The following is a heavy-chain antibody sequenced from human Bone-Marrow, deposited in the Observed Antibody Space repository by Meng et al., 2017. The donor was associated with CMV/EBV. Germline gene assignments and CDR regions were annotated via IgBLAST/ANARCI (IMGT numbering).Heavy chain of an antibody. D-gene: IGHD3-3*01. CDR3: ASLRGTHYDFWSGYYGPYYYGMDV. Sequence: GGSLRLSCAAPGFTFSSYSMTWVRQAPGKGLEWVSYISSSSSTIYYADSVKGRFTISRDNAKNSLYLQMNSLRAEDTAVYYCASLRGTHYDFWSGYYGPYYYGMDVWGQGTTVTVSS. CDR2: ISSSSSTI. CDR1: GFTFSSYS. J-gene: IGHJ6*02. V-gene: IGHV3-48*04.